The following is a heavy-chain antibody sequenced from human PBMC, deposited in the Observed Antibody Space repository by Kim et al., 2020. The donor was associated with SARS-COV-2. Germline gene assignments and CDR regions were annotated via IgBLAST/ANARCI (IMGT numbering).Heavy chain of an antibody. Sequence: NKYDADSVKSHITISRDNSKNTLYLQMNPLRAEDTAVYYCARGSSYYYMDVWGKGTTVTVSS. D-gene: IGHD2-15*01. CDR3: ARGSSYYYMDV. V-gene: IGHV3-30*01. J-gene: IGHJ6*03. CDR2: NK.